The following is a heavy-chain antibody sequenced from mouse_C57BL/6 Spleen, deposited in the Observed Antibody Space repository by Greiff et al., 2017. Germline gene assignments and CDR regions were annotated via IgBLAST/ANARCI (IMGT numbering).Heavy chain of an antibody. CDR3: TRNGYYGFAY. J-gene: IGHJ3*01. Sequence: VQLQQSGAELVRPGASVTLSCKASGYTFTDYEMHWVKQTPVHGLEWIGAIDPETGCTAYNQKFKGKAILTADKSSSTAYMELRSLTSEDSAVYYCTRNGYYGFAYWGQGTLVTVSA. V-gene: IGHV1-15*01. CDR2: IDPETGCT. CDR1: GYTFTDYE. D-gene: IGHD2-3*01.